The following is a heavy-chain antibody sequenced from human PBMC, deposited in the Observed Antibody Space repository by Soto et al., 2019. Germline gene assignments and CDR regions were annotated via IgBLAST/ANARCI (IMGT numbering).Heavy chain of an antibody. CDR2: IIPLFDTT. V-gene: IGHV1-69*08. Sequence: QVQLVQSGAEVKKPGSSVKVSCKTSGGTFSNDIITWVRQAPGQGLEWMGRIIPLFDTTNYAQKFQGRVTITADKSTGTAYMELNRLRSEDTAVYYCVRDSPIGSTFSGYDGIDYWGQGTLVTVSS. D-gene: IGHD5-12*01. J-gene: IGHJ4*02. CDR3: VRDSPIGSTFSGYDGIDY. CDR1: GGTFSNDI.